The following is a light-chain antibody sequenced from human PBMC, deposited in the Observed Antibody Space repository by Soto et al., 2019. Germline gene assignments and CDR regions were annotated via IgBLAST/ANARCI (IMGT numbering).Light chain of an antibody. Sequence: QSALTQPPSASGSPGQSVTISCTGTSSDVGGYNYVSWYQQHPGKAPNLMIYEVSKRPSGVPDRFSGSKSGNTASLTVSGLQAEDEADYYCSSYAGSNNWNFGTGTKLTVL. V-gene: IGLV2-8*01. CDR3: SSYAGSNNWN. J-gene: IGLJ1*01. CDR2: EVS. CDR1: SSDVGGYNY.